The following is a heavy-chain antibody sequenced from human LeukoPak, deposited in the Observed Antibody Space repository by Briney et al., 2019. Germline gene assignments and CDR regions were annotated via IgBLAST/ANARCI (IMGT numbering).Heavy chain of an antibody. J-gene: IGHJ6*03. Sequence: GGSLRLSCAASGFTFSSYAMHWVRQAPGKGLEWVAVISYDGSNKYYADSVKGRFTISRDNSKNTLYLQMNSLRAEDTAVYYCVSGVAIYYMDVWGKGTTVTVSS. V-gene: IGHV3-30-3*01. CDR1: GFTFSSYA. CDR3: VSGVAIYYMDV. CDR2: ISYDGSNK. D-gene: IGHD3-3*01.